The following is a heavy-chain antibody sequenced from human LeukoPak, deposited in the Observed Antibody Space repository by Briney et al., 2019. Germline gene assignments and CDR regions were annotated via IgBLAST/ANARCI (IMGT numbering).Heavy chain of an antibody. J-gene: IGHJ4*02. Sequence: SETLSLTCTVSGGSISSYYWRWIRQPPGKGLEWIGYIYYSGSTNYNPSLKSRITISVDTSKNQFSLKLSSVTAADTAVYYCARDRRRYSSSWSFDYWGQGTLVTVSS. CDR2: IYYSGST. CDR1: GGSISSYY. V-gene: IGHV4-59*01. D-gene: IGHD6-13*01. CDR3: ARDRRRYSSSWSFDY.